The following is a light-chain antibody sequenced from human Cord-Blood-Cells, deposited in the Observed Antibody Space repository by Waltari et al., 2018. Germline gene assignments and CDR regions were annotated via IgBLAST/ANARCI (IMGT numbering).Light chain of an antibody. CDR1: QSFSSY. CDR2: DAS. J-gene: IGKJ4*01. CDR3: QQRSNWLT. V-gene: IGKV3-11*01. Sequence: EIVFTQSPATLSLSPGERATLPCRASQSFSSYLAWYQQKPGQAPRLLIYDASNRATGIPARFSGSGSGTDFTLTISSLEPEDFAVYYCQQRSNWLTFGGGTKVEIK.